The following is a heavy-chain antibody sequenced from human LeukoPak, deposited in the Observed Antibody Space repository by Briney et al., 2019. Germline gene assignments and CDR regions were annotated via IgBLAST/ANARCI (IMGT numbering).Heavy chain of an antibody. V-gene: IGHV4-59*08. CDR2: THYTGET. CDR1: GGSISSHC. Sequence: SETLSLTCSVSGGSISSHCWSWIRQPPGKGLEWLGYTHYTGETRSIPSVRSRLTMSTDTSKNQVSLTLSFVTAADTAVYYCANSPPGDYGVGNWGQGLLVTVSS. J-gene: IGHJ4*02. CDR3: ANSPPGDYGVGN. D-gene: IGHD3-16*01.